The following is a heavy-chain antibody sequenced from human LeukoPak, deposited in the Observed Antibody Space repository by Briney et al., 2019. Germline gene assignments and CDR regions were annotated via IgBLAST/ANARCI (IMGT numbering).Heavy chain of an antibody. V-gene: IGHV3-43*01. CDR1: GFTSDDYT. Sequence: PGGSLRLSCAASGFTSDDYTMHWVRQAPGKGLEWVSLISWDGGSTYYADSVKGRFTISRDNSKNSLYLQMNSLRTEDTALYCCAKDIEEGATTSAFDIWGQGTMVTVSS. D-gene: IGHD1-26*01. J-gene: IGHJ3*02. CDR3: AKDIEEGATTSAFDI. CDR2: ISWDGGST.